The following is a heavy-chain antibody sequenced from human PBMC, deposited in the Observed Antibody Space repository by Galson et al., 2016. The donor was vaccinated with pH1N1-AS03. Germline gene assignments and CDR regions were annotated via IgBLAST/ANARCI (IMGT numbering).Heavy chain of an antibody. V-gene: IGHV3-33*05. CDR1: GFTFSIYG. Sequence: SLRLSCAASGFTFSIYGLHWVRQAPGKGLEWVALISYDGDYQYYAESVKGRFTISRDNAKNSLYLQMIALRDDDTAVYYCTRLTGSGPWGQGTRVTVSS. CDR3: TRLTGSGP. CDR2: ISYDGDYQ. D-gene: IGHD1-1*01. J-gene: IGHJ5*02.